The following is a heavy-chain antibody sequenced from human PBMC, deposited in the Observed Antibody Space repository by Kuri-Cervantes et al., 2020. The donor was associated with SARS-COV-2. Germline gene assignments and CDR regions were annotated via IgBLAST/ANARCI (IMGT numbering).Heavy chain of an antibody. J-gene: IGHJ6*02. V-gene: IGHV4-34*01. D-gene: IGHD5-24*01. Sequence: SETLSLTCAVYGESLSDYYWNWIRQPPGKGLEWIGELNDSGSTHYNPGSTNYNPSLRSRVTISLDTSKNEFSLKMNSVTAADTAVYSCARGRGRRRAYYGMDVWGQGTTVTVSS. CDR3: ARGRGRRRAYYGMDV. CDR2: LNDSGSTHYNPGST. CDR1: GESLSDYY.